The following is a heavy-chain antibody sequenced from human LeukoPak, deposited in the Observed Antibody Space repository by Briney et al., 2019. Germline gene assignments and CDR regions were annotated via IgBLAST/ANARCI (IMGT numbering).Heavy chain of an antibody. J-gene: IGHJ4*02. CDR1: GGSFSGYY. CDR2: IYYSGST. V-gene: IGHV4-59*01. CDR3: AALGWELPFDY. D-gene: IGHD1-26*01. Sequence: SETLSLTCAVYGGSFSGYYWSWIRQPPGKGLEWIGYIYYSGSTNYNPSLKSRVTISVDTSKNQFSLKLSSVTAADTAVYYCAALGWELPFDYWGQGTLVTVSS.